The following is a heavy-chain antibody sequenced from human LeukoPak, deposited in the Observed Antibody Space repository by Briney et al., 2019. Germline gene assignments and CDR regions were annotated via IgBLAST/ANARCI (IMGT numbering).Heavy chain of an antibody. J-gene: IGHJ4*02. CDR3: ARHLSGITGYTYGRGIDY. CDR2: ISGSGGST. D-gene: IGHD5-18*01. V-gene: IGHV3-23*01. Sequence: GGSLRLSCAASGFTFSSYAMSWVRQAPGKGLEWVSAISGSGGSTYYADSVKGRVTISRDNSKNTLYLQMNSLGAEDTAVYYCARHLSGITGYTYGRGIDYWGQGTLLTVSS. CDR1: GFTFSSYA.